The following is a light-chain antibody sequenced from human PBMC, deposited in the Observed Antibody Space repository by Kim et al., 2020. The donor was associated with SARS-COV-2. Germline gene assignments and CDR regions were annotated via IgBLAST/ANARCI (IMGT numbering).Light chain of an antibody. V-gene: IGKV1-5*01. J-gene: IGKJ1*01. CDR3: QHYETHPLT. CDR2: GAS. CDR1: QTVTRW. Sequence: DIHMTQSPSTLSAIVGDRVTITCRASQTVTRWLAWYQKKPGQAPTLLIFGASNLASGVSSRFSGTGSGTDFTLTIDSLQADDFATYYCQHYETHPLTFGQGTKVDIK.